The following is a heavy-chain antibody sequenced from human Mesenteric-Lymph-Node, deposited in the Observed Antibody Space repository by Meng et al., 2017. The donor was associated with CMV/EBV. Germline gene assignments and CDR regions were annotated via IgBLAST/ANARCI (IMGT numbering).Heavy chain of an antibody. CDR3: ARGMEYYYYGMDV. CDR1: GFTFSSYA. V-gene: IGHV3-30*04. J-gene: IGHJ6*02. D-gene: IGHD2-8*01. Sequence: ASGFTFSSYAMHWVRQAPGKGLEWVAVISYDGSNKYYADSVKGRFTISRDNSKNTLYLQMNSLRAEDTAVYYCARGMEYYYYGMDVWGQGTTVTVSS. CDR2: ISYDGSNK.